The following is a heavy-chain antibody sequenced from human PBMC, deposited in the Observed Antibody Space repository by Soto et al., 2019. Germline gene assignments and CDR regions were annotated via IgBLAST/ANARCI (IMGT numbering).Heavy chain of an antibody. CDR3: ARGVYYDPHNRLYGMDV. V-gene: IGHV1-69*13. CDR1: GGTFSSYA. D-gene: IGHD3-22*01. CDR2: IIPIFGTA. Sequence: ASVKVSCKASGGTFSSYAISRVRRAPGQGLEWMGGIIPIFGTANYAQKFQGRVTITADESTSTAYMELSSLRSEDTAVYYCARGVYYDPHNRLYGMDVWGQGTTVTVSS. J-gene: IGHJ6*02.